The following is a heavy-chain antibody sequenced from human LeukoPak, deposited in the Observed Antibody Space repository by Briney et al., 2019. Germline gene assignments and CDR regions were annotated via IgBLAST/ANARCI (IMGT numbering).Heavy chain of an antibody. D-gene: IGHD2-2*01. CDR1: GFTFSSYS. V-gene: IGHV3-21*01. Sequence: PGRSLRLFCAASGFTFSSYSMNWVRQAPGKGLEWVSSISDNSNYIYYSDSVEGRFTISRDNAKNSLYLQMNSLRVEDTAVYYCANHFACGSTSCPPFDSWGQGTLVTVSS. CDR3: ANHFACGSTSCPPFDS. J-gene: IGHJ4*02. CDR2: ISDNSNYI.